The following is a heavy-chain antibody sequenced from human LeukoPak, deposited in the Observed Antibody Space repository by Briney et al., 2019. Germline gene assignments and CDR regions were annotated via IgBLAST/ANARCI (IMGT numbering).Heavy chain of an antibody. CDR1: GFTFSSYA. D-gene: IGHD3-22*01. Sequence: PGGSLRLSCAASGFTFSSYAMSWVRQAPGKGLEWVSAISGSGGSTYYADSVKGRFTISRDNSKNTQYLQMNSLRAEDTAVYYCAKTASYYYDSSGYYTYWGQGTLVTVSS. CDR3: AKTASYYYDSSGYYTY. CDR2: ISGSGGST. V-gene: IGHV3-23*01. J-gene: IGHJ4*02.